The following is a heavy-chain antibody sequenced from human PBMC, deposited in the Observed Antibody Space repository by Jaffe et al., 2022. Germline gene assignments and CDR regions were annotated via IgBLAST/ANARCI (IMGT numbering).Heavy chain of an antibody. Sequence: QLQLQESGPGLVKPSETLSLTCTVSGGSISSSSYYWGWIRQPPGKGLEWIGSIYYSGSTYYNPSLKSRVTISVDTSKNQFSLKLSSVTAADTAVYYCARQTSRDIVVVVAAFFDYWGQGTLVTVSS. D-gene: IGHD2-15*01. CDR2: IYYSGST. V-gene: IGHV4-39*01. CDR1: GGSISSSSYY. CDR3: ARQTSRDIVVVVAAFFDY. J-gene: IGHJ4*02.